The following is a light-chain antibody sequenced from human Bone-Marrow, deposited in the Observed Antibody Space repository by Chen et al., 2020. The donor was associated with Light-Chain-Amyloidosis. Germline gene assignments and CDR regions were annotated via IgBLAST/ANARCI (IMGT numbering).Light chain of an antibody. Sequence: SYVLTQPSSVSVAPGQTATIACGGNNIGSTSVHWYQQTPGQAPLLVVYDDSDRPSGIPERLSGSASGNTGTRTRSRVEAGDEADYYWQVWDRSSDRPVFGGGTKLTVL. CDR3: QVWDRSSDRPV. CDR1: NIGSTS. V-gene: IGLV3-21*02. CDR2: DDS. J-gene: IGLJ3*02.